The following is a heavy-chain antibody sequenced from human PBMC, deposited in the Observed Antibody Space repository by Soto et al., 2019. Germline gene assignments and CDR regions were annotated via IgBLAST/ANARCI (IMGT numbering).Heavy chain of an antibody. V-gene: IGHV1-8*01. Sequence: VASVKVSCKASGYTFTSYDINWVRQATGQGLEWMGWMNPNSGNTGYAQKFQGRVTMTRNTSISTAYMELSRLRSEDTPVYYCARDSSSARDYYYYGMDVWGQGTTVTVSS. J-gene: IGHJ6*02. D-gene: IGHD6-6*01. CDR3: ARDSSSARDYYYYGMDV. CDR2: MNPNSGNT. CDR1: GYTFTSYD.